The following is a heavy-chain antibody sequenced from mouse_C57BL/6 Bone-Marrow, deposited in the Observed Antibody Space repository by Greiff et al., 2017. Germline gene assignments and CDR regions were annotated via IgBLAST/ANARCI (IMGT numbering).Heavy chain of an antibody. V-gene: IGHV1-15*01. CDR2: IDPETGGT. Sequence: VKLMESGAELVRPGASVTLSCKASGYTFTDYEMHWVKQTPVHGLEWIGAIDPETGGTAYNQKFKGKAILTADKSSSTAYMELRSLTSEDSAVYYCTAIYYGNYLYWYFDVWGTGTTVTVSS. D-gene: IGHD2-1*01. CDR3: TAIYYGNYLYWYFDV. CDR1: GYTFTDYE. J-gene: IGHJ1*03.